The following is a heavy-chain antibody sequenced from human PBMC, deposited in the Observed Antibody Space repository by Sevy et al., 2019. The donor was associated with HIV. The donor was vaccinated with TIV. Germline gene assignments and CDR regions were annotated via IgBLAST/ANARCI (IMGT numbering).Heavy chain of an antibody. D-gene: IGHD3-3*01. CDR3: ASGGSGDVWNYGYYYYGMDV. V-gene: IGHV1-8*02. CDR1: GDTFSTYD. Sequence: ASVKVSCKASGDTFSTYDINWVRQAPGQGLEWMGWMSPKSGSTGFAQKFQGRLTMTRDTSINTAYMELSRLRSEDTAVDYCASGGSGDVWNYGYYYYGMDVWGQGTTVTVSS. CDR2: MSPKSGST. J-gene: IGHJ6*02.